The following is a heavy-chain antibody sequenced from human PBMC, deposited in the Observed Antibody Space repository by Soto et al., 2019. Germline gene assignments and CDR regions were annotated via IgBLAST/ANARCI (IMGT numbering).Heavy chain of an antibody. D-gene: IGHD5-18*01. V-gene: IGHV3-23*01. J-gene: IGHJ4*02. Sequence: GGSLRLSCAASGFTFSSYAMSWVRQAPGKGLEWVSAISGSGGSTYYADSVKGRFTISRDKSKNTQKLQMNSLRAEDTAVYYCAKDGYIYVDYFDYWGQGTLVTVSS. CDR3: AKDGYIYVDYFDY. CDR2: ISGSGGST. CDR1: GFTFSSYA.